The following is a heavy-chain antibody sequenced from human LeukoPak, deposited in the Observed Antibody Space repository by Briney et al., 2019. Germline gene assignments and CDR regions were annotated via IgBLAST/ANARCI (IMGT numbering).Heavy chain of an antibody. CDR3: AKGVVVAPDVTPFDY. V-gene: IGHV3-23*01. CDR1: GFTFSSYA. J-gene: IGHJ4*02. D-gene: IGHD2-2*01. CDR2: ISVSGPST. Sequence: GGSLRLSCAASGFTFSSYAMSWVRQAPGKGLEWVSSISVSGPSTYYADSVKGRFTISRDNSKNTLYLQMNSLRAEDTAVHYCAKGVVVAPDVTPFDYWGQGTLVTVSS.